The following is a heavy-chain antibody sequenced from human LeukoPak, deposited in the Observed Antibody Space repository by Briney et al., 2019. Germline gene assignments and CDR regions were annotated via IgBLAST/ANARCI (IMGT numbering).Heavy chain of an antibody. CDR2: INHSGST. V-gene: IGHV4-34*01. CDR1: GGSFSGYY. CDR3: ARGWRAVWYFDL. J-gene: IGHJ2*01. Sequence: PSETLSLTCAVYGGSFSGYYWSWIRQPPGKGLEWIGEINHSGSTNYNPSLKSRVTISVDTSKNQFSLKPSSVTAADTAVYYCARGWRAVWYFDLWGRGTLVTVSS.